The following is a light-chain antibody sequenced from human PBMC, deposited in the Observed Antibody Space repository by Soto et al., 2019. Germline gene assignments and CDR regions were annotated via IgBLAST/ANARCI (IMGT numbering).Light chain of an antibody. CDR1: QDISNY. Sequence: DIQMTQSPSSLSASVGDRVTITCQASQDISNYLNWYQQKPGKAPKLLIYDASNLETGVPSRFSGSGSGTDFTFTISSLQSEDFAVYYCQQYNNWPTFGQGTKVEIK. CDR3: QQYNNWPT. J-gene: IGKJ1*01. V-gene: IGKV1-33*01. CDR2: DAS.